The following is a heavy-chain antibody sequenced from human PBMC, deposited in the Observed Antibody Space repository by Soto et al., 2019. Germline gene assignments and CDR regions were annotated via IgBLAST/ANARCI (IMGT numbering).Heavy chain of an antibody. CDR1: GDSISTVDYF. CDR3: ARGTGYSGTYEDAFAF. Sequence: SETLSLTCSVSGDSISTVDYFWAWIRQPPGQALEYIGYIYKSATTYYNPSLKSRVTISRDTSKNQFSLKVTSVTAADTASYYCARGTGYSGTYEDAFAFWGQGTMVTISS. J-gene: IGHJ3*01. D-gene: IGHD1-26*01. CDR2: IYKSATT. V-gene: IGHV4-30-4*01.